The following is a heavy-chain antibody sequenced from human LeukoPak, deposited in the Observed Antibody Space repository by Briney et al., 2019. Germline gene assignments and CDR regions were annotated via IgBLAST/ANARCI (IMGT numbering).Heavy chain of an antibody. CDR1: GGSISSYY. D-gene: IGHD1-26*01. V-gene: IGHV4-59*08. CDR2: IYYSGST. CDR3: ASNTGTDALDI. J-gene: IGHJ3*02. Sequence: SETLSLTCTVSGGSISSYYWSWIRQPPGKGLEWIGYIYYSGSTNYNPSLKSRVTISVDTSKNQFSLKLSSVTAADTAVYYCASNTGTDALDIWGQGTMVTVSS.